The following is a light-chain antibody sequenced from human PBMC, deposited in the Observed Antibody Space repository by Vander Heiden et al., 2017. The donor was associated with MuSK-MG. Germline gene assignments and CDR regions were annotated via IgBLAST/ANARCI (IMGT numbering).Light chain of an antibody. Sequence: DIQMTQSPSSLSASVGDRVTITCRASQSISSYLNWYQQKPGKAPKLLIYAASSLQSGVPSRFSGSGSGTEFTLTISSLQPEDFATYYCQQSYSTPPITFGQGTRLEIK. CDR3: QQSYSTPPIT. V-gene: IGKV1-39*01. J-gene: IGKJ5*01. CDR2: AAS. CDR1: QSISSY.